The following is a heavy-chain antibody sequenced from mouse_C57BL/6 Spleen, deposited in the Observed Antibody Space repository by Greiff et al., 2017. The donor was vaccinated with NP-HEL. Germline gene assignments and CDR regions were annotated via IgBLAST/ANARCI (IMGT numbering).Heavy chain of an antibody. Sequence: VQLQQSGPELVKPGASVKMSCKASGYTFTDYNMHWVKQSHGKSLEWIGYINPNNGGTSYNQKFKGKATLTVNKSSSTAYMELRSLTSEDSAVYYCARGPIYYDYVLYYAMDYWGQGTSVTVSS. CDR1: GYTFTDYN. CDR2: INPNNGGT. D-gene: IGHD2-4*01. V-gene: IGHV1-22*01. CDR3: ARGPIYYDYVLYYAMDY. J-gene: IGHJ4*01.